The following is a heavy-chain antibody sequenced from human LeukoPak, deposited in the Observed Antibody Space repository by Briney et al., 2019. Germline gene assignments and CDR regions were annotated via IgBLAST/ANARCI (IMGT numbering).Heavy chain of an antibody. Sequence: ASVKVSCKASGYTFTGYYMHWVRQAPGQGLEWMGWINPNSGGTNYAQKFQGRVTMTRDTSISTAYMELSRLRPDDTAVYYCAREVNGYSSSWYNWFDPWGQGTLVTVSS. CDR2: INPNSGGT. CDR3: AREVNGYSSSWYNWFDP. V-gene: IGHV1-2*02. CDR1: GYTFTGYY. D-gene: IGHD6-13*01. J-gene: IGHJ5*02.